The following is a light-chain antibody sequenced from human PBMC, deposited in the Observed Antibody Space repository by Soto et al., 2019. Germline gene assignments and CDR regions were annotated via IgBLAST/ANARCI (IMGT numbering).Light chain of an antibody. CDR3: QSYDSSLSGYV. CDR2: GNS. CDR1: SSNIGSGYA. Sequence: QPVLTQPPSVPGAPGQRVTISCTGRSSNIGSGYAVPWYKQLQGTAPKLLIYGNSNRPSGVPDRLSGSKSGTSASLAITGLQAEDEADYYCQSYDSSLSGYVFGTGTKVTVL. J-gene: IGLJ1*01. V-gene: IGLV1-40*01.